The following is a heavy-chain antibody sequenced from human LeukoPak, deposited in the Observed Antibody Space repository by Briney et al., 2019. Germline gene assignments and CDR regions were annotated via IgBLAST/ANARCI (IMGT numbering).Heavy chain of an antibody. J-gene: IGHJ4*02. CDR1: GYSFTSYW. D-gene: IGHD3-22*01. CDR3: ARRGGFDYDSSGYYLDY. V-gene: IGHV5-51*01. CDR2: IDPGDSDT. Sequence: GESLKISCKGSGYSFTSYWISWVSQMPGKGLEWMGRIDPGDSDTRYSPSFQGQVTISADKSISTAYLQWSSLKSSDTAMYYCARRGGFDYDSSGYYLDYWGQGTLVTVSS.